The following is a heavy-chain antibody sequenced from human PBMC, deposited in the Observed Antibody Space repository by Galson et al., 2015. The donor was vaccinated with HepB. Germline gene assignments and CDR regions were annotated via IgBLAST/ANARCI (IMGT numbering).Heavy chain of an antibody. Sequence: SLRLSCAASGFTFSSYSMNWVRQAPGKGLEWVSSISSSSSYIYYADSVKGRFTISRDNAKNSLYLQMNSLRAEDTAVYYCARGGSGSYLFDYWGQGTLVTVS. CDR1: GFTFSSYS. V-gene: IGHV3-21*01. D-gene: IGHD1-26*01. CDR2: ISSSSSYI. CDR3: ARGGSGSYLFDY. J-gene: IGHJ4*02.